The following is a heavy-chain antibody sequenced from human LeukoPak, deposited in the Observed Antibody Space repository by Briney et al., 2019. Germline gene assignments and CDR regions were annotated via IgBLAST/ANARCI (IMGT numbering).Heavy chain of an antibody. CDR1: GYTFTGYH. CDR2: INPNSGGT. Sequence: GASVKVSCKASGYTFTGYHMHWVRQAPGQGLEWMGWINPNSGGTNYAQKFQGRVTMTRDTSISTAYMELSRLRSDDTAVYYCARGGSITGTTGNWFDPWGQGTLVTVSS. CDR3: ARGGSITGTTGNWFDP. J-gene: IGHJ5*02. V-gene: IGHV1-2*02. D-gene: IGHD1-7*01.